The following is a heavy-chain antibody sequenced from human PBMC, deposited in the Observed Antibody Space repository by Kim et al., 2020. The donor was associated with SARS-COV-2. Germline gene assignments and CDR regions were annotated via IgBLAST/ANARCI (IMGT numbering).Heavy chain of an antibody. D-gene: IGHD2-2*01. V-gene: IGHV3-66*01. J-gene: IGHJ4*02. Sequence: SVKGRFTISRDNSKNTQYLQMISLRAEGTAVYYCARVGVYCSSTSCYDYWGQGTLVSVSS. CDR3: ARVGVYCSSTSCYDY.